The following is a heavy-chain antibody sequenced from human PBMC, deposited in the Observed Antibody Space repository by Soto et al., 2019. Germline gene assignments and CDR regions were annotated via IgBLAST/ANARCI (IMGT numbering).Heavy chain of an antibody. V-gene: IGHV4-34*01. CDR3: AREEQLDY. D-gene: IGHD6-6*01. CDR1: GGSFSGYY. J-gene: IGHJ4*02. CDR2: INHSGST. Sequence: SETLSLTCAVYGGSFSGYYWSWIRQPPGKGLEWIGEINHSGSTNYNPSHKSRVTISVDTSKNQFSLKRSSVTAADTAVYYCAREEQLDYWGQGTLVTVSS.